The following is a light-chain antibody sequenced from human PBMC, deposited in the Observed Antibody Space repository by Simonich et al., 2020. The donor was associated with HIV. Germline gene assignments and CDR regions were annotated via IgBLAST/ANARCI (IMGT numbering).Light chain of an antibody. CDR2: DVS. Sequence: QSALTQPASVSGSPGQSITISCTGTSSDVGGYNYVSWYQQHPGQAPKLMIYDVSKLPSGVSNRFSGSKSGNTASLTISGLQAEDEADYYCSSYTSSSTLVFGGGTKLTVL. CDR1: SSDVGGYNY. J-gene: IGLJ3*02. V-gene: IGLV2-14*01. CDR3: SSYTSSSTLV.